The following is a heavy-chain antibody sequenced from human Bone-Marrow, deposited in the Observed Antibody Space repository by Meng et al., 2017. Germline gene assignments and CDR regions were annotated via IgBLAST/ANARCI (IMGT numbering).Heavy chain of an antibody. CDR2: IYWDDDK. V-gene: IGHV2-5*02. CDR1: GFSLSTSDVS. CDR3: AHRLLGSSSAGYFQH. Sequence: SGPTLVNPTQTLTLTCTFSGFSLSTSDVSVGWIRQPPGKALEWLALIYWDDDKRYSPFLKSRLTITKDTSKNQVVLTMTNMDPVDTATYYCAHRLLGSSSAGYFQHWGQGTLVTVSS. J-gene: IGHJ1*01. D-gene: IGHD3-22*01.